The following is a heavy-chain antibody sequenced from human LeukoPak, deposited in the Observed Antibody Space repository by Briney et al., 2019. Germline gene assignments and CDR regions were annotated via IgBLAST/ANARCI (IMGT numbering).Heavy chain of an antibody. CDR1: GFTFSSYA. D-gene: IGHD5-12*01. Sequence: GGSLRLSCAASGFTFSSYAMSWVRQAPGKGLEWVSAISGSGGSTYYADSVKGRFTISRDNSKNTLYLQMNSLRAEDTAVYYCARRGYSGYDPQYYFDYWGQGTLVTVSS. J-gene: IGHJ4*02. CDR2: ISGSGGST. CDR3: ARRGYSGYDPQYYFDY. V-gene: IGHV3-23*01.